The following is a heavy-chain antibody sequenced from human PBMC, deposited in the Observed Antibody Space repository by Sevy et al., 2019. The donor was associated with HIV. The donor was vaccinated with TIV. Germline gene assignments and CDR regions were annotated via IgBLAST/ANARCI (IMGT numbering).Heavy chain of an antibody. J-gene: IGHJ4*02. Sequence: GGSLRLSCTASGFSLSKYWMSWVRQAPGKGLEWVANIKEDGSKKNYLESVKGRFTISRDNAKNLLYLQMNNLRADDTAVYYCARDPDILSGYPSHYFDYWGQGTLVTVSS. D-gene: IGHD3-9*01. CDR1: GFSLSKYW. CDR2: IKEDGSKK. V-gene: IGHV3-7*01. CDR3: ARDPDILSGYPSHYFDY.